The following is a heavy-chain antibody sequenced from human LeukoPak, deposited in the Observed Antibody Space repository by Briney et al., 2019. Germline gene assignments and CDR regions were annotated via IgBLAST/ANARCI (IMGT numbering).Heavy chain of an antibody. Sequence: GGSLRLSCGGSGFTFSPYWFHWVRQPPGKGLVWVSRINPDGSRTDYADSVRGRFTISRDNAKNTLYLQMNSLRAEDTAVYYCAKEVFTGSGGAFDIWGQGTMVTVSS. D-gene: IGHD1-14*01. V-gene: IGHV3-74*01. J-gene: IGHJ3*02. CDR1: GFTFSPYW. CDR2: INPDGSRT. CDR3: AKEVFTGSGGAFDI.